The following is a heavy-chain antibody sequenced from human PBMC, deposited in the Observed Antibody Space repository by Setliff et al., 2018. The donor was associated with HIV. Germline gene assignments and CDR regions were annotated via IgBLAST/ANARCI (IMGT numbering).Heavy chain of an antibody. V-gene: IGHV1-2*02. J-gene: IGHJ1*01. CDR2: IDPNSGGT. CDR1: GYTFTGYY. CDR3: AGSEYRASRDN. D-gene: IGHD6-6*01. Sequence: ASVKVSCKASGYTFTGYYFHWVRQAPGQGLEWMGWIDPNSGGTNYAQKFQGRVTMTRDTSISTTYMELTSLRTEDTAVYYCAGSEYRASRDNWGQGTLVTVS.